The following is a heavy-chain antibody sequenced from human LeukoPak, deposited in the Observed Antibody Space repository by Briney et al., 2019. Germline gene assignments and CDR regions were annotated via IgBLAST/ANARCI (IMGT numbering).Heavy chain of an antibody. Sequence: GGSLRLSCAASGFTFSSYAMHWVRQAPGKGLEWVAVISYDGSNKYYADSVKGRFTISRDNSKNTLYLQMNSLRAEDTAVYYCARDRSRQWSKPDYWGQGTLVTVSS. CDR2: ISYDGSNK. J-gene: IGHJ4*02. CDR1: GFTFSSYA. V-gene: IGHV3-30-3*01. D-gene: IGHD2-8*01. CDR3: ARDRSRQWSKPDY.